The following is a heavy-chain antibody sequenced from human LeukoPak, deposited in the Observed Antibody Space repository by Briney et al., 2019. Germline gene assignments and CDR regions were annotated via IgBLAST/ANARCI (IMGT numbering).Heavy chain of an antibody. J-gene: IGHJ4*02. D-gene: IGHD5-18*01. CDR3: AKGRGYSYGNGYFDY. CDR2: ISGSGSST. V-gene: IGHV3-23*01. CDR1: GFTFSSNA. Sequence: GGSLRLSCAASGFTFSSNAMNWVRQAPGKGLEWASVISGSGSSTYYADSVKGRFTISRDNSKNTMYLQMNSLRAEDTAVYYCAKGRGYSYGNGYFDYWGQGTLVTVSS.